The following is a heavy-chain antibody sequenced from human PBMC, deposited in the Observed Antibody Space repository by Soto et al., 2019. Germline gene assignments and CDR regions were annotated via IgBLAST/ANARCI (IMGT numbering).Heavy chain of an antibody. CDR3: ARWGYYYYMDV. V-gene: IGHV4-34*01. D-gene: IGHD3-16*01. J-gene: IGHJ6*03. CDR2: INHSGST. Sequence: SETLSLTCAVYGGSFSGYYWSWIRQPPGKGLEWIGEINHSGSTNYNPSLKSRVTISVDTSKNQFSLKLSSVTAADTAVYYCARWGYYYYMDVWGKGTTVTVS. CDR1: GGSFSGYY.